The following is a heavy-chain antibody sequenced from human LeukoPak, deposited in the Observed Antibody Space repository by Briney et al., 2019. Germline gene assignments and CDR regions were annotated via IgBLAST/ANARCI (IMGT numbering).Heavy chain of an antibody. J-gene: IGHJ1*01. CDR3: ARDVSYYDSSGYYNEYFQH. CDR1: GGSISSYY. V-gene: IGHV4-59*12. D-gene: IGHD3-22*01. Sequence: SETLSLTCTVSGGSISSYYWSWIRQPPGKGLEWIGYIYYSGSTNYNPSLKSRVTISVDTSKNQFSLNLSSVTAADTAVYYCARDVSYYDSSGYYNEYFQHWGQGTLVTVSS. CDR2: IYYSGST.